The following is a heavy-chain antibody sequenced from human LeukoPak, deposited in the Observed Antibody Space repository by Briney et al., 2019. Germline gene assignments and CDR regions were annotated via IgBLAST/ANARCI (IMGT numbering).Heavy chain of an antibody. CDR3: ARVSRQYSSGRYWFDP. V-gene: IGHV1-2*02. D-gene: IGHD6-19*01. CDR2: INPNSGGT. CDR1: GYTFTGYY. J-gene: IGHJ5*02. Sequence: ASVKVSCKASGYTFTGYYMHWVRQAPGQGLEWMGWINPNSGGTNYAQKFQGRVTMTRDTPISTAYMELSRLRSDDTAVYYCARVSRQYSSGRYWFDPWGQGTLVTVSS.